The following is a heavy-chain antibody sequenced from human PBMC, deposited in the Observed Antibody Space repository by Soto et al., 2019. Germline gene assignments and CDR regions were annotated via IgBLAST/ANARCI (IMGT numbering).Heavy chain of an antibody. CDR3: ARGPVDYYDSSGYYYYYYGMDV. D-gene: IGHD3-22*01. V-gene: IGHV1-18*04. CDR2: ISAYNGNT. Sequence: ASVKVSCKASGYTFTSYGISWVRQAPGQGLEWMGWISAYNGNTNYAQKLQGRVTMTTDTSTSTAYMELRSLRSDDTAVYYCARGPVDYYDSSGYYYYYYGMDVWGHGTTVTVSS. J-gene: IGHJ6*02. CDR1: GYTFTSYG.